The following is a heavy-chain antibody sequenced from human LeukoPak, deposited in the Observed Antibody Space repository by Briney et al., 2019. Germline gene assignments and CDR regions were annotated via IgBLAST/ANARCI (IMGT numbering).Heavy chain of an antibody. V-gene: IGHV1-18*01. CDR3: ARGGDIAVAGTMDFDY. J-gene: IGHJ4*02. Sequence: ASVKVSCKASGYTFTSYGISWVRQAPGQGLEWMGWISAYNGNTNYAQKLQGRVTMTTDTSTSTAYMELRSLRSDDTAVYCCARGGDIAVAGTMDFDYWGQGTLVTVSS. CDR2: ISAYNGNT. D-gene: IGHD6-19*01. CDR1: GYTFTSYG.